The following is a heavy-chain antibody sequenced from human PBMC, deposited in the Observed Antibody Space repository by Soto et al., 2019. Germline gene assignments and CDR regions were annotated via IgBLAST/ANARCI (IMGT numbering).Heavy chain of an antibody. CDR1: GFTFSGYE. CDR2: ISGSGTTI. V-gene: IGHV3-48*03. D-gene: IGHD3-3*01. CDR3: AREVTVSGVIIQTPMDV. Sequence: GGSLRLSCAASGFTFSGYEMNWVRQAPGKGLEWISYISGSGTTIYYADSVKGRFTISRDNAKKSLYLQMNSLRAEDTAVYYCAREVTVSGVIIQTPMDVWGQWTTVTVSS. J-gene: IGHJ6*02.